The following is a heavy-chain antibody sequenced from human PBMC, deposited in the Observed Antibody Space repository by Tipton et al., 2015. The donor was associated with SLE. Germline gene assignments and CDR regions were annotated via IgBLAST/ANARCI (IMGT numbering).Heavy chain of an antibody. V-gene: IGHV4-34*01. Sequence: TLSLTCAVYGGSFSGYYWSWIRQPPGKGLEWIGEINHSGSTNYNSSLKSRVTISVDTSKNQFSLKLSSVTAADTAVYYCARRGYCSSTSCYRLGYYMDVWGKGTTVTVSS. CDR1: GGSFSGYY. CDR2: INHSGST. J-gene: IGHJ6*03. CDR3: ARRGYCSSTSCYRLGYYMDV. D-gene: IGHD2-2*02.